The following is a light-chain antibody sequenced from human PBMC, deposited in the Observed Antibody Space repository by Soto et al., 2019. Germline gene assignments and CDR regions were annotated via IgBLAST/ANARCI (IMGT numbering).Light chain of an antibody. CDR3: QQYNSWVWT. CDR2: DAS. Sequence: EIGLTRGSVTLCLSPGGRAAQSCRASQSVRTYLAWYQVKPGQAPRLLIYDASHRATGIPVRFSGSGSGTEFTLIISSLQSEASAVYYRQQYNSWVWTFGQGTKVDIK. J-gene: IGKJ1*01. V-gene: IGKV3D-15*01. CDR1: QSVRTY.